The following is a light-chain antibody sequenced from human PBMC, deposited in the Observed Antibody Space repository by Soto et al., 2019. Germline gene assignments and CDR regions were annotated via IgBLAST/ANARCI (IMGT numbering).Light chain of an antibody. CDR2: AAS. J-gene: IGKJ1*01. CDR1: QSISSY. CDR3: QQCARTPPT. Sequence: DIQMTQSPSSLSAAVGDRVAITCRASQSISSYLNWYQQKPGKAPKLLIDAASRLQSGVPSRFSGGGSGTYFTLTISSLQPEDFATYYCQQCARTPPTFGQGTKVDIK. V-gene: IGKV1-39*01.